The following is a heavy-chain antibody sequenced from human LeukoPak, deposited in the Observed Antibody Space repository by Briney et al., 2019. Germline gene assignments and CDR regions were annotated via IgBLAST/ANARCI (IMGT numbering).Heavy chain of an antibody. Sequence: SETLSLTCAVYGGSFSGYYWSWIRQPPGKGLEWIGEINHSGSTNYNPSLKSRVTISVDTSKNQFSLKLSSVTAADTAVYYCARHNRAGSWSYHYYGMDVWGQGTTVTVSS. D-gene: IGHD6-13*01. V-gene: IGHV4-34*01. CDR3: ARHNRAGSWSYHYYGMDV. CDR2: INHSGST. CDR1: GGSFSGYY. J-gene: IGHJ6*02.